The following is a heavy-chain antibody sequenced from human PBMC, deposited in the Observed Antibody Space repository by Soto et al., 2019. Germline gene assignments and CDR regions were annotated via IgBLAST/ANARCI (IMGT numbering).Heavy chain of an antibody. J-gene: IGHJ6*02. CDR2: IIPIFGTA. Sequence: AVKVSCKASGGTFSSYAISWVRQAPGQGLEWMGGIIPIFGTANYAQKFQGRVTITADESTSTAYMELSSLRSEDTAVYYCARSMPPNIVVVPAAPWVYYYGMDVWGQGTTVTVSS. CDR3: ARSMPPNIVVVPAAPWVYYYGMDV. CDR1: GGTFSSYA. V-gene: IGHV1-69*13. D-gene: IGHD2-2*01.